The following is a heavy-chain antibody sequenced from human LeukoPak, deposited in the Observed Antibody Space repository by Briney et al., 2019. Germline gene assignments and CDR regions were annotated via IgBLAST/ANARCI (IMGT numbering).Heavy chain of an antibody. J-gene: IGHJ3*02. D-gene: IGHD2-21*01. V-gene: IGHV3-23*01. CDR1: GFTFSSYA. CDR2: ISGSGGST. CDR3: AKDLAYSGGDCYFAPPRSQLGRPLDAFDI. Sequence: GGSLRLSCAASGFTFSSYAMSWVRQAPGKGLEWVSAISGSGGSTYYADSVKGRFTISRDNSKNTLYLQMKSLRAEDTAVYYCAKDLAYSGGDCYFAPPRSQLGRPLDAFDIWGQGTMVTVSS.